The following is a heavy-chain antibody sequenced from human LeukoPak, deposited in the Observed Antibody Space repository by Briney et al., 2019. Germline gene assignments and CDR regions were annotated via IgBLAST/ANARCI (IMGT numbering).Heavy chain of an antibody. CDR3: ARNNLFEAFDI. Sequence: RSGGSLRLSCAASGFTFSSYTMNWVRQAPGKGLEWVSSITSSSSFIYYADSLKGRFTISRDNAKNSLYLQMNSLRAEDTAVYYCARNNLFEAFDIWGQGTMVTVSS. D-gene: IGHD1-20*01. CDR1: GFTFSSYT. CDR2: ITSSSSFI. J-gene: IGHJ3*02. V-gene: IGHV3-21*01.